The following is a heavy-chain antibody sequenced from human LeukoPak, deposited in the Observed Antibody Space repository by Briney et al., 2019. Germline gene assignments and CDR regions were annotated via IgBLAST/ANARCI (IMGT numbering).Heavy chain of an antibody. CDR1: GFTVSSNY. CDR3: ARAKRNGFDI. CDR2: IIRSSSTI. V-gene: IGHV3-48*01. J-gene: IGHJ3*02. Sequence: PGGSLRLSCAASGFTVSSNYMSWVRQAPGKGLEWVSYIIRSSSTIYYADSVKGRFTISRDNAKNSLYLQMNSLRAEDTAVYYCARAKRNGFDIWGQGTMVTVSS.